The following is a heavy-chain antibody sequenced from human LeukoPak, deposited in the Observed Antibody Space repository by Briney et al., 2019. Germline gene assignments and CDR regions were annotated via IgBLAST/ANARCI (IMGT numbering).Heavy chain of an antibody. CDR1: GYTFTCYY. D-gene: IGHD3-10*01. CDR3: ARVSSVRGVIPNYYFDY. Sequence: ASVKVSCKASGYTFTCYYMHWVRQAPGQGLEGMGWINPNSGGTNYAQKFQGRGTMTRDTSISTAYMELSRLRSDDTAVYYCARVSSVRGVIPNYYFDYWGQGTLVTVSS. V-gene: IGHV1-2*02. CDR2: INPNSGGT. J-gene: IGHJ4*02.